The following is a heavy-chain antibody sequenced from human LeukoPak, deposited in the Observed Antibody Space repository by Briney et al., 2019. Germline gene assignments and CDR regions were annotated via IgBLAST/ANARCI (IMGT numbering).Heavy chain of an antibody. CDR3: APDSCFAAFNWFEP. V-gene: IGHV3-64*01. CDR1: GFTFSNYP. D-gene: IGHD2-15*01. J-gene: IGHJ5*02. Sequence: GGSLRLSCAASGFTFSNYPMHWVRQAPGKGLEYVSAITRDGGTTYYANSVKGRFTISRDNSKNTLYLKMGSLRAEDMAVYYCAPDSCFAAFNWFEPWGQGTLVIVSS. CDR2: ITRDGGTT.